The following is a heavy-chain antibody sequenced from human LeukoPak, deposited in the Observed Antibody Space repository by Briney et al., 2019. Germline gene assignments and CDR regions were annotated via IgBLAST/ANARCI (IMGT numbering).Heavy chain of an antibody. CDR3: ARSRAQNYGDYHDY. V-gene: IGHV4-39*07. CDR2: IYYSGST. CDR1: GGSISSSSYY. J-gene: IGHJ4*02. Sequence: SETLSLTCTVSGGSISSSSYYWGWIRQPPGKGLEWIGSIYYSGSTYYNPSLKSRVTISVDTSKNQFSLKLSSVTAADTAVYYCARSRAQNYGDYHDYWGQGTLVTVSS. D-gene: IGHD4-17*01.